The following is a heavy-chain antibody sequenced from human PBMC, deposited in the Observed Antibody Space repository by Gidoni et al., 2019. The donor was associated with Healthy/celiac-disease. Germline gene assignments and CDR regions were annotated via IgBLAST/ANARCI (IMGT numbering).Heavy chain of an antibody. Sequence: QVQLVESGGGVVQPGRSLSLPCSASGFTFSSYGMHWVRQAPGKGVEWVAVIWYDGSNKYYADSVKGRFTISRDNSKNTLYLQMNSLRAEDTAVYYCARDNRMILMDVWGQGTTVTVSS. CDR3: ARDNRMILMDV. CDR2: IWYDGSNK. J-gene: IGHJ6*02. D-gene: IGHD3-16*01. V-gene: IGHV3-33*01. CDR1: GFTFSSYG.